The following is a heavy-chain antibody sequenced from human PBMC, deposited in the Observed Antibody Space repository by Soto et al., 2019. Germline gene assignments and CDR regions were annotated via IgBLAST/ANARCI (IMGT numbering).Heavy chain of an antibody. V-gene: IGHV4-30-2*01. D-gene: IGHD3-3*01. J-gene: IGHJ5*02. CDR3: AMSEGPNWFDP. CDR1: GVSISSGGYS. Sequence: PSETLSLTCAVAGVSISSGGYSWSLIRQPPGKGLEWIGYIYHSGSTYYNPSLKSRVTISVDRSKNQLSLKLSSVTAADTAVYFCAMSEGPNWFDPWGQGTVVTVVS. CDR2: IYHSGST.